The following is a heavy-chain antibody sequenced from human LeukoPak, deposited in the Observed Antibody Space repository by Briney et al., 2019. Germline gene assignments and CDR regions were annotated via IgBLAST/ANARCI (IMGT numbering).Heavy chain of an antibody. V-gene: IGHV3-23*01. CDR3: AKDGLVEGSGWTDY. D-gene: IGHD6-19*01. J-gene: IGHJ4*02. CDR2: ISGSGGST. Sequence: GRSLRLSCAASGFTFSSYAMSWVRQAPGKGLEWVSAISGSGGSTYYADSVKGRFTISRDNSKNTLYLQMNSLRAEDTAVYYCAKDGLVEGSGWTDYWGQGTLVTVSS. CDR1: GFTFSSYA.